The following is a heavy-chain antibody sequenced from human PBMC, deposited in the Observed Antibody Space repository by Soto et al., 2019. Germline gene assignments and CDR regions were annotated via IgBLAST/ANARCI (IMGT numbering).Heavy chain of an antibody. J-gene: IGHJ4*02. CDR3: ARDSYTPRWYWHLDY. CDR2: TYYRSKWYH. CDR1: GDSVSSNSAA. Sequence: SQTLSLTCAISGDSVSSNSAAWTWIRQSPSRGLEWLGRTYYRSKWYHDYAQSVKSRITINPETSKNQFSLQLNPVTPEDTAVYYCARDSYTPRWYWHLDYWGQGSLVTVSS. V-gene: IGHV6-1*01. D-gene: IGHD6-13*01.